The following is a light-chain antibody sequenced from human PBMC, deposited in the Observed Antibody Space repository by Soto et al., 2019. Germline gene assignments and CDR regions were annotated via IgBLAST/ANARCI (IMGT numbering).Light chain of an antibody. CDR2: EGI. V-gene: IGLV2-23*01. CDR3: CSYVGATTDV. J-gene: IGLJ1*01. CDR1: SSTVGGFNV. Sequence: QSALTQPASVSGSPGQSITISCTGTSSTVGGFNVVSWYQQHPGKAPKVIIYEGIKRPSGVSNRFSGSNSDSTASLTISGLQAEDEADYYCCSYVGATTDVFGTGTKVTVL.